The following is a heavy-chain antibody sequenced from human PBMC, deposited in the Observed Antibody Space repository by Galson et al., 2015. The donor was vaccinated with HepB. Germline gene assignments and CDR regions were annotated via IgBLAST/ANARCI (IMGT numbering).Heavy chain of an antibody. V-gene: IGHV2-70*01. CDR1: GFSLSTSGMC. Sequence: PALVTPTQTLTLACTFSGFSLSTSGMCVSWIRQPPGKALEWLALIDWDDDKYYSTSLKTRLTISKDTSKNQVVLTMTNMDPVDTATYYCARLGYSGSYSAYGMDVWGQGTTVTVSS. CDR2: IDWDDDK. J-gene: IGHJ6*02. CDR3: ARLGYSGSYSAYGMDV. D-gene: IGHD1-26*01.